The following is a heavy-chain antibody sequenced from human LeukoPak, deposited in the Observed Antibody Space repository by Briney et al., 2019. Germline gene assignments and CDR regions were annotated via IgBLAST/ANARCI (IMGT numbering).Heavy chain of an antibody. CDR1: GLTFSSHN. CDR2: ISGRGNYI. CDR3: AKDQGFDYYDSSGYYLDY. D-gene: IGHD3-22*01. J-gene: IGHJ4*02. Sequence: PGGSLRLSCAASGLTFSSHNMNWVRQAPGKGLEWVSSISGRGNYIFYADSVKGRFTISRDSAKNSLSLQMNSLRAEDTAVYYRAKDQGFDYYDSSGYYLDYWGQGTLVTVSS. V-gene: IGHV3-21*01.